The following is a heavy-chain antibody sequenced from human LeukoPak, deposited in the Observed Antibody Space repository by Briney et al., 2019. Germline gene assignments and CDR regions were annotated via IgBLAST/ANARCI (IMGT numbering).Heavy chain of an antibody. CDR1: GYTFTGYY. D-gene: IGHD6-13*01. CDR3: ASFLAAAGTSRFDP. CDR2: INPNSGGT. V-gene: IGHV1-2*02. Sequence: ASVKVSCKASGYTFTGYYMHWVRQAPGQGLEWMGWINPNSGGTNYAQKFQGRVTMTRDTSISTAYTELSRLRSDDTAVYYCASFLAAAGTSRFDPWGQGTLVTVSS. J-gene: IGHJ5*02.